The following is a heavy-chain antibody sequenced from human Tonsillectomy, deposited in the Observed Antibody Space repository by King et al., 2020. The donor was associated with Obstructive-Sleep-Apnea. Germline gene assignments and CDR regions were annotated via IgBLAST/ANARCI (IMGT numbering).Heavy chain of an antibody. CDR2: ISYDEINK. D-gene: IGHD3-10*01. CDR3: ARGRGDAFDI. Sequence: QVQLVESGGGVVQPGRSLRLSCAASGFTFSFYAMHWVRQAPGKGLEWVAVISYDEINKYSADSVKGRFTISRDNSKNTLYLQMNSLRTEDTAVYYCARGRGDAFDIWGQGTMVTVSS. J-gene: IGHJ3*02. V-gene: IGHV3-30-3*01. CDR1: GFTFSFYA.